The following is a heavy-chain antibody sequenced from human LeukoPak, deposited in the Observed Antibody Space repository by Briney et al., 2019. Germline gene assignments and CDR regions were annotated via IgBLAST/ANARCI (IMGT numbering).Heavy chain of an antibody. CDR3: AGSATVTTGYFDY. Sequence: SETLSLTCSVSGGSISSSGHYWGWFRQSPEKGLDWIGSIYSNGNTYYNPSVKSRVTISVDTSKNQFSLKLTSVTAAETAVYYCAGSATVTTGYFDYWGQGALVTVSS. D-gene: IGHD4-17*01. V-gene: IGHV4-39*07. CDR2: IYSNGNT. CDR1: GGSISSSGHY. J-gene: IGHJ4*02.